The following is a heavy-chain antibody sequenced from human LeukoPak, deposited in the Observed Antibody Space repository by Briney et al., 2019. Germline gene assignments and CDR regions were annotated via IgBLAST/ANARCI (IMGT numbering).Heavy chain of an antibody. V-gene: IGHV5-51*01. J-gene: IGHJ5*01. CDR1: GYTFTDYW. CDR3: AGRAELGMRYFDF. Sequence: GESLKISCQASGYTFTDYWVGWVRQMPGKGLEWMGIIYCDGSKTTYSPSFQSQVTISVDKSTSTAYLQWSSLKASDTAIYFCAGRAELGMRYFDFWGQGALLVVSS. D-gene: IGHD7-27*01. CDR2: IYCDGSKT.